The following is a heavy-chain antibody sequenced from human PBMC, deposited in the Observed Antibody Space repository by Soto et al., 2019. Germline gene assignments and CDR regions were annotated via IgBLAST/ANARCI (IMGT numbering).Heavy chain of an antibody. Sequence: GGSLRLSCAASGFTFSSYGMHWVRQAPGKGLEWVAVIWYDGSNKYYADSVKGRFTISRDNSKNTLYLQMNSLRAEDTAVYYCARGTVVVVAAVDYWGQGTLVTVSS. CDR1: GFTFSSYG. D-gene: IGHD2-15*01. CDR2: IWYDGSNK. CDR3: ARGTVVVVAAVDY. J-gene: IGHJ4*02. V-gene: IGHV3-33*01.